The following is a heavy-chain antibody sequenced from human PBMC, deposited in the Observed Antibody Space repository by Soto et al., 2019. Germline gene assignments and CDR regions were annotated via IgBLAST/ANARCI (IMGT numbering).Heavy chain of an antibody. V-gene: IGHV3-33*01. D-gene: IGHD6-13*01. J-gene: IGHJ4*02. CDR3: ARDLFSSSWHGDY. CDR2: IWYDGSNK. Sequence: QVQLVESGGGVVQPGRSLRLSCAASGFTFSSYGMHWVRQAPGKGLEWVAVIWYDGSNKYYADSVKGRFTISRDNSKNTLYLQMNSLRAEDTAVYYCARDLFSSSWHGDYLGQGTLVTVSS. CDR1: GFTFSSYG.